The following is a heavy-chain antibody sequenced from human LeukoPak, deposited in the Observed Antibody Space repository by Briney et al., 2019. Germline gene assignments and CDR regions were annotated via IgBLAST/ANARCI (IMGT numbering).Heavy chain of an antibody. Sequence: PGGPLRLSCAASGFTFSSYGMHWVRQAPGKGLEWVAFIRYDGSNKYYEDSVKGRFTISRDNSKNTLYLQMNSLRAEDTAVYYCAKEGRTGYYYHYGMDVWGQGTTVTVSS. J-gene: IGHJ6*02. CDR3: AKEGRTGYYYHYGMDV. D-gene: IGHD3-9*01. CDR1: GFTFSSYG. CDR2: IRYDGSNK. V-gene: IGHV3-30*02.